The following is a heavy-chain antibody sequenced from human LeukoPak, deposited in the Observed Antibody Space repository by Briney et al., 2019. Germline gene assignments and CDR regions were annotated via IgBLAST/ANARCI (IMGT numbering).Heavy chain of an antibody. CDR1: EFTFTSSA. J-gene: IGHJ3*02. V-gene: IGHV1-58*02. D-gene: IGHD2-15*01. CDR2: IVVGSGNT. Sequence: SVKVSCKASEFTFTSSAMQWVRQARGQRLEWIGWIVVGSGNTNYAQKFQERVTITRGMSTSTAYMELSSLRSEDTAVYYCATADCSGGSCYKGHDAFDIWGQGTLVTVSS. CDR3: ATADCSGGSCYKGHDAFDI.